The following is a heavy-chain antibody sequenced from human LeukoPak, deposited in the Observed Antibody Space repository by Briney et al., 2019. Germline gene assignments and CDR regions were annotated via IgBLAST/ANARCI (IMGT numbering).Heavy chain of an antibody. D-gene: IGHD2-15*01. CDR3: ARGPSYCSGGSCYSYWFDP. J-gene: IGHJ5*02. Sequence: SETLSLTCTVSGGSISNFHWSWIRQPPGKGLEWIGEINHSGSTNYNPSLKSRVTISVDTSKNQFSLKLSSVTAADTAVYYCARGPSYCSGGSCYSYWFDPWGQGTLVTVSS. CDR2: INHSGST. CDR1: GGSISNFH. V-gene: IGHV4-34*01.